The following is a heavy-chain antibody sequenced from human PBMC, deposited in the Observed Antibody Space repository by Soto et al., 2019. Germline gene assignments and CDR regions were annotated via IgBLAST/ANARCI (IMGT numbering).Heavy chain of an antibody. J-gene: IGHJ4*02. CDR2: IIPIFGTA. V-gene: IGHV1-69*13. CDR3: ARYHCTNGVCYNSYFEY. CDR1: ECTFHMHA. D-gene: IGHD2-8*01. Sequence: PVKLSCPAAECTFHMHATSPVRQAPGQGLEWMGGIIPIFGTANYAQKFQGRVTITADESTSTAYMELSSLRSEDTAVYYCARYHCTNGVCYNSYFEYWGQGTLVTGPS.